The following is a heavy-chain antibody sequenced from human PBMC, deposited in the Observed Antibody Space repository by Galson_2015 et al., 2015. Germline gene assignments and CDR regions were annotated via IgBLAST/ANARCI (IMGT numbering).Heavy chain of an antibody. J-gene: IGHJ4*02. CDR1: RFTFSSYG. D-gene: IGHD3-22*01. CDR2: ISYDGSNK. CDR3: ARGDRYIKDYYDSSCYSCDFDY. V-gene: IGHV3-30*03. Sequence: SLRLSCAASRFTFSSYGMHWVRQAPGKGLEWVAVISYDGSNKYYADSVKGRFTISRDNSKNTLYLQMNSLRAEDTAVYYCARGDRYIKDYYDSSCYSCDFDYWGQGTLVTVSS.